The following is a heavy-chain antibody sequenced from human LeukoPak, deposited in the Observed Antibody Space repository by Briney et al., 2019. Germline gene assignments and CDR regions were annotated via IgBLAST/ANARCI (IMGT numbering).Heavy chain of an antibody. D-gene: IGHD5-12*01. J-gene: IGHJ4*02. CDR3: ARVGGYSGYAYLPDDS. V-gene: IGHV1-8*01. CDR1: GYTFTSYD. CDR2: MNPNSGNT. Sequence: VASVKVSCKASGYTFTSYDINWVRQATGQGLEWMGWMNPNSGNTGYAQKFQGRVTMTRNTSISTAYMELSSLRSEDTAVYYCARVGGYSGYAYLPDDSWGQGTLVTVSS.